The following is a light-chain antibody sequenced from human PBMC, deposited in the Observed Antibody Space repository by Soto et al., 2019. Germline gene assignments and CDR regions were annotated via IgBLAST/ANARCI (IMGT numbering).Light chain of an antibody. CDR2: STS. V-gene: IGKV3-20*01. Sequence: EIVLTQSPGTLSLSPGERATLSCRASQSLSSNYLAWYQQKPGQAPRLLIHSTSSRATGIPDRFSGSGSGADFTLTISRLEPEDSALYYCQRFVDSPPRWTFGQGTKVEI. CDR1: QSLSSNY. J-gene: IGKJ1*01. CDR3: QRFVDSPPRWT.